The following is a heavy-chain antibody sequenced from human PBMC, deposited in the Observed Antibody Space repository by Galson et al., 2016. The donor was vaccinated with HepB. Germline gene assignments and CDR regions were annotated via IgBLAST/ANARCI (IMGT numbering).Heavy chain of an antibody. CDR2: INGGGGKT. V-gene: IGHV3-23*01. CDR1: GFTFSTFA. CDR3: ATEYVLRSLESSSYYFYGLDV. Sequence: LRLSCAASGFTFSTFAMTWVRQAPGTGLEWVSTINGGGGKTHHADSVKGRFTISRDNSKNTLYLEMNSLRAEDTAIYYCATEYVLRSLESSSYYFYGLDVWGQGTAVTVSS. J-gene: IGHJ6*02. D-gene: IGHD3-3*01.